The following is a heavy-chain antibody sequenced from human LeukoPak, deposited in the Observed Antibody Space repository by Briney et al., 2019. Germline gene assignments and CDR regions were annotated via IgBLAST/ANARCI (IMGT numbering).Heavy chain of an antibody. D-gene: IGHD4-17*01. V-gene: IGHV3-74*01. CDR2: IDSDGSST. Sequence: GGSLRLSCTASGFTFSNYWIHWVRQAPGKGLVWVSRIDSDGSSTIYADSVKGRFTISRDNAKNTLYLQMNSLRAEDTAVYYCARGGDYHGFDIWGQGTMVTVSS. CDR3: ARGGDYHGFDI. J-gene: IGHJ3*02. CDR1: GFTFSNYW.